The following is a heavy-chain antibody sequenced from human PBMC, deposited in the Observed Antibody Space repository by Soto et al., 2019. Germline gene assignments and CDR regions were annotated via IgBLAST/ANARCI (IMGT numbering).Heavy chain of an antibody. J-gene: IGHJ5*02. CDR1: GGSISSGGYY. D-gene: IGHD2-15*01. CDR3: ARDRRWAGYCSGGSCQYNWFDP. CDR2: IYYSGST. Sequence: SETLSLTCTVSGGSISSGGYYWSWIRQHPGKGLEWIGYIYYSGSTYYNPSLKSRVTISVDTSKNQFSLKLDSVTAADTAVYYCARDRRWAGYCSGGSCQYNWFDPWGQGTLVTVSS. V-gene: IGHV4-31*03.